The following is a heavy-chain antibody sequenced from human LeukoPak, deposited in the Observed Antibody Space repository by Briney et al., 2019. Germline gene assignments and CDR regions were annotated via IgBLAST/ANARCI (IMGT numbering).Heavy chain of an antibody. CDR3: AQGPKIPAPTYYFDY. V-gene: IGHV3-23*01. D-gene: IGHD2-2*01. CDR1: GFTFNSYA. Sequence: GGSLRLSCAASGFTFNSYAMGWVRQAPGKGLEWISSFSGSCGNILYAASVKGRFTFSRDNSKNSLFLQMNSLRAEDTAVYYCAQGPKIPAPTYYFDYWGQGTLVTVSS. J-gene: IGHJ4*02. CDR2: FSGSCGNI.